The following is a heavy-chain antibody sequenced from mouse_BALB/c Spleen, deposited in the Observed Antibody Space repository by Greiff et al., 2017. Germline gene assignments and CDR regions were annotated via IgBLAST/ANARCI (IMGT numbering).Heavy chain of an antibody. CDR2: FYPGSGSI. V-gene: IGHV1-62-2*01. Sequence: VQLQQSGAELVKPGASVKLSCKASGYTFTEYIIHWVKQRSGQGLEWIGWFYPGSGSIKYNEKFKDKATLTADKSSSTVYMELSRLTSEDSAVYFCAREEYGYGYDLYYAMDYWGQGTSVTVSS. J-gene: IGHJ4*01. CDR1: GYTFTEYI. CDR3: AREEYGYGYDLYYAMDY. D-gene: IGHD2-2*01.